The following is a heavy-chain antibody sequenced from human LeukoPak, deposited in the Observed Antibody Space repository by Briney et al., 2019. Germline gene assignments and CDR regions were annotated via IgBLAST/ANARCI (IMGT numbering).Heavy chain of an antibody. J-gene: IGHJ5*02. V-gene: IGHV3-23*01. CDR1: GFTISNYA. CDR2: IRGSGDST. D-gene: IGHD3-9*01. Sequence: GGSLRLSCAASGFTISNYAMGWVRQAPGKGLEWVAAIRGSGDSTYADSVKGRFTISRDNSRNTVYVQLNSLRAEDSAVYYCAKDLRDISPVDPIKFPWGQGTLVTVSS. CDR3: AKDLRDISPVDPIKFP.